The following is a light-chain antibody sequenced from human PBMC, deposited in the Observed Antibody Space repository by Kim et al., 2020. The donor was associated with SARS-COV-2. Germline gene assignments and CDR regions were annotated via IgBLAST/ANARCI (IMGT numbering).Light chain of an antibody. V-gene: IGLV1-44*01. J-gene: IGLJ3*02. Sequence: SVLTQPPSASGTPGQRVTMSCSGDSFNIGSNTVNWYHHLPGTAPKLLIFSNNQRPSGVLDRFSGSKSGTSASLAISGLRSEDDGDYYCAVWDDSLNGWVFGGGTQLTVL. CDR1: SFNIGSNT. CDR2: SNN. CDR3: AVWDDSLNGWV.